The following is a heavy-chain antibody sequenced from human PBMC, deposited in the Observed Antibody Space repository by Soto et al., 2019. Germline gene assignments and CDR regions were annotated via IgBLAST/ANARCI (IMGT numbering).Heavy chain of an antibody. CDR3: ARSLHQTAQYSSDPLGY. CDR2: ISSSSSYI. V-gene: IGHV3-21*01. Sequence: PGGSLRLSCAASGFTFSSYSMNWVRQAPGKGLEWVSSISSSSSYIYYADSVKGRFTISRDNAKNSLYLQMNSLRAEDTAVYYCARSLHQTAQYSSDPLGYWGQGTLVTVSS. CDR1: GFTFSSYS. J-gene: IGHJ4*02. D-gene: IGHD6-19*01.